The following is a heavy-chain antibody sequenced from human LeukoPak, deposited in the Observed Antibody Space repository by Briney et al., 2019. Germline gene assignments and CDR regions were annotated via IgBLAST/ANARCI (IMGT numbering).Heavy chain of an antibody. Sequence: GGSLRLSCAGSGFTLSSYSINWVRQAPRKGLERVSSISSSGRHIYYADSVKGRLTISRDNAKNSLYLQMNSLRAEDTAVYYGARESPTLRYDYGGQGTLVTVSS. CDR3: ARESPTLRYDY. V-gene: IGHV3-21*01. D-gene: IGHD4-17*01. CDR2: ISSSGRHI. J-gene: IGHJ4*02. CDR1: GFTLSSYS.